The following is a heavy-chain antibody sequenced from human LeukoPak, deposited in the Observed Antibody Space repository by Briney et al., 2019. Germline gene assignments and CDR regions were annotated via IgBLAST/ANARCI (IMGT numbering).Heavy chain of an antibody. D-gene: IGHD6-13*01. Sequence: GGSLRLSCAASGFNVSNDYMSWVRQAPGKGLEWVSVIYRGGSTYYADSVKGRFTMSRDNSKNTVYLQMDSLRAEDTAVYYCARDRGAAAGNWGQGTLVTVSS. J-gene: IGHJ4*02. CDR2: IYRGGST. CDR1: GFNVSNDY. V-gene: IGHV3-53*01. CDR3: ARDRGAAAGN.